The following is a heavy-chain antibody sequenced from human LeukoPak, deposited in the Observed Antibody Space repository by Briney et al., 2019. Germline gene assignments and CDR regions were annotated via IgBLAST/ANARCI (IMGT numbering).Heavy chain of an antibody. CDR2: INPSGGST. D-gene: IGHD2-2*01. V-gene: IGHV1-46*01. CDR1: GYTFTSYY. Sequence: ASVKVSCKASGYTFTSYYMHWVRQAPGQGLEWMGIINPSGGSTSYAQKFQGRVTMTRDTSTSTVYMELSSLRSEDTAVYYCAREYCSSTSCYWGYYYYGMDVRGQGTTVTVSS. CDR3: AREYCSSTSCYWGYYYYGMDV. J-gene: IGHJ6*02.